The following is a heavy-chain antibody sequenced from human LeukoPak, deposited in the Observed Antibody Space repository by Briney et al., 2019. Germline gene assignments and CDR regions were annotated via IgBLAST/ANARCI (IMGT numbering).Heavy chain of an antibody. V-gene: IGHV1-69*05. CDR3: ARVHISSFVGINC. J-gene: IGHJ4*02. CDR1: GGTFSIYA. D-gene: IGHD3-16*01. CDR2: IIPIFGIT. Sequence: SLKVSSKASGGTFSIYAVSWVRQAPGQGLEWMGGIIPIFGITNYTQKFQGRVTITTGESRSTAYMELRSLRSEDTAVYYCARVHISSFVGINCWGQGTLVTVS.